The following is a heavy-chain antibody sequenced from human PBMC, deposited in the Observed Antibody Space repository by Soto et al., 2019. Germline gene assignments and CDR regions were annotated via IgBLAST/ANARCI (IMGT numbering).Heavy chain of an antibody. J-gene: IGHJ6*02. V-gene: IGHV1-8*01. CDR1: GYTFTSYD. D-gene: IGHD1-1*01. CDR3: ARERTGTTSMDV. Sequence: QVQLVQSGAEVKKPGASVKVSCKASGYTFTSYDINWVRQATGQGLEWMGWMNPNSGNTGYAQKFQGRVTMTRNTSISTAYMELCRLRSEDTDVYYCARERTGTTSMDVWGQGTTVTVSS. CDR2: MNPNSGNT.